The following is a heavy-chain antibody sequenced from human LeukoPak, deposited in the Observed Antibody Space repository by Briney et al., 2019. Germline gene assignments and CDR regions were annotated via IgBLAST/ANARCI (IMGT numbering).Heavy chain of an antibody. Sequence: PGGSLRLSCAASGFSFSDHYMDWVRQAPGKGLEWVGRSRIKANSYSYTTEYAASVRGRFTISTDESKNSLYLQMDSLKTEDTAVYYCVRVAFTIPEWDGWFDPWGQGTLVTVSS. CDR3: VRVAFTIPEWDGWFDP. D-gene: IGHD1-26*01. V-gene: IGHV3-72*01. CDR1: GFSFSDHY. CDR2: SRIKANSYSYTT. J-gene: IGHJ5*02.